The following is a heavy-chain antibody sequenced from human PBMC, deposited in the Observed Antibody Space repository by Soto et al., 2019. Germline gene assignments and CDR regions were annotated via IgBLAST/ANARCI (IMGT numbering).Heavy chain of an antibody. V-gene: IGHV4-4*07. CDR1: GASISSFN. CDR3: ARDRGEYTSSWFWYFSH. Sequence: SETLSLTCSVSGASISSFNWNWVRQPAGKGPEWVGRLNIAGTINYNPSLKSRITMSMDTSKNQISLHLRSVTAADTAIYYCARDRGEYTSSWFWYFSHWGHGTLVTVSS. J-gene: IGHJ2*01. CDR2: LNIAGTI. D-gene: IGHD6-13*01.